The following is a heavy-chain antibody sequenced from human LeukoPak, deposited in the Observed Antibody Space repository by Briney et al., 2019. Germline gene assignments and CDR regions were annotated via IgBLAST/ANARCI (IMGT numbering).Heavy chain of an antibody. CDR2: IYPGDSDT. CDR3: ARRHAALIPVSDAFDT. D-gene: IGHD6-25*01. CDR1: GYSFTSYW. V-gene: IGHV5-51*01. J-gene: IGHJ3*02. Sequence: GESLKISCKGSGYSFTSYWIGWVRQRPGKGLEWMGIIYPGDSDTRYSRSFQGQVTISADKSIGTAYLQWSSLKASDTAMYYCARRHAALIPVSDAFDTWGQGTAVIVSS.